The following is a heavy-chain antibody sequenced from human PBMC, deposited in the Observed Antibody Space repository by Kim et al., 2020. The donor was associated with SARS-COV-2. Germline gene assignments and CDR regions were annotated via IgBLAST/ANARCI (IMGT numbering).Heavy chain of an antibody. CDR3: ANSRSSSQGAFDI. V-gene: IGHV3-9*01. D-gene: IGHD3-10*01. J-gene: IGHJ3*02. Sequence: GGSLRLSCAASGFTFGDYAMHWVRQAPGKGLEWVSGISWNSGSIGYADSVKGRFTISRDNAKNSLYLQMNSLRAEDTALYYCANSRSSSQGAFDIWGQGTMVTVSS. CDR1: GFTFGDYA. CDR2: ISWNSGSI.